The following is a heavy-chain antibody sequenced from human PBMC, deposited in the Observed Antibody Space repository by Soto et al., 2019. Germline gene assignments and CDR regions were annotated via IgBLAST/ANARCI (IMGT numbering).Heavy chain of an antibody. D-gene: IGHD3-9*01. Sequence: GASVKVSCKASGYTFTSYYMHWVRQAPGQGFEWMGIINPSGGSTTYAQKFQGRVTMTRDTSTSTVYMELSSLRSEDTAVYYCARSDFDWLSQPRYYLDYWGQGTLVTVSS. CDR1: GYTFTSYY. CDR2: INPSGGST. J-gene: IGHJ4*02. V-gene: IGHV1-46*01. CDR3: ARSDFDWLSQPRYYLDY.